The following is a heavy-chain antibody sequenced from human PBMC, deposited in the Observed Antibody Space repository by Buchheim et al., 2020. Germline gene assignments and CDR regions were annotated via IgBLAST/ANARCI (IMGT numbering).Heavy chain of an antibody. J-gene: IGHJ4*02. Sequence: EVQLLDSGGDLVQPGGSLRLSCAASGFTFSNYAMSWVRQAPGKGLDWVSTIHGSGDATSYADSVKGRFTISRDNSKNTLFLQMNSLTVEDTAVYYCAKDRQSSSLLVYFDYWGQGTL. CDR2: IHGSGDAT. D-gene: IGHD6-6*01. V-gene: IGHV3-23*01. CDR1: GFTFSNYA. CDR3: AKDRQSSSLLVYFDY.